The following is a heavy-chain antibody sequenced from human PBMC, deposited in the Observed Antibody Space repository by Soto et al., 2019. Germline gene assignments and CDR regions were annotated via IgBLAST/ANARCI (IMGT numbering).Heavy chain of an antibody. V-gene: IGHV3-21*01. J-gene: IGHJ3*02. D-gene: IGHD3-22*01. CDR2: ISSSSSYI. CDR1: GFTFSSYS. CDR3: ARDAYESSAYQTAFDI. Sequence: EVQLVESGGGLVKPGGSLRLSCAASGFTFSSYSMNWVRQAPGKGLEWVSSISSSSSYIYYADSVKGRFTISRDNAKNSLYLQMNSLRAEDTAVYYCARDAYESSAYQTAFDIWGQGTMVTVSS.